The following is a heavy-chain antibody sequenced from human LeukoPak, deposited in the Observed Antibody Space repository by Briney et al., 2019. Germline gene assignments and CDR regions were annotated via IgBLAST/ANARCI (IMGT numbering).Heavy chain of an antibody. J-gene: IGHJ4*02. V-gene: IGHV4-34*01. CDR2: INHSGST. CDR1: GGSFSGYY. Sequence: KPSETLSLTCAVYGGSFSGYYWSWIRQPPGKGLEWIGEINHSGSTNYNPSLKSRVTISVDTSKNQFSLKLSSVTAADTAVYYCAALYSSSWSLFDYWGQGTLVTVSS. CDR3: AALYSSSWSLFDY. D-gene: IGHD6-13*01.